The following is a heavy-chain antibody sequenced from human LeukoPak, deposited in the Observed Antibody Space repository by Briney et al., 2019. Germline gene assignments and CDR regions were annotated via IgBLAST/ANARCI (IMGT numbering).Heavy chain of an antibody. V-gene: IGHV1-18*01. CDR2: ISADNGNT. CDR1: GYTFTSYG. D-gene: IGHD6-19*01. J-gene: IGHJ4*02. CDR3: ARAGTGIAVAGGSVYPFDY. Sequence: ASVKVSCKASGYTFTSYGISWVRQAPGQGLEWMGWISADNGNTNYAQKLQGRVTMTTDTSTSTAYMELRSLRSDDTAVYYCARAGTGIAVAGGSVYPFDYWGEGTLVTV.